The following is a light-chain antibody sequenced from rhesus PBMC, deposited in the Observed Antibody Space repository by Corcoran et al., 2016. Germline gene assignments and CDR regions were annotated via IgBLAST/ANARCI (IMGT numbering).Light chain of an antibody. V-gene: IGKV1S14*01. CDR1: QDINNY. Sequence: DIQMTQSPSSLSASVGDTVTITCRASQDINNYLAWYQPTPGKAPKPLIFYASSLETGVPSRFSGSGSGTDFTLTISSLQPEDFAFSSCQQHYTSPPTFGQGTKVEIK. CDR3: QQHYTSPPT. CDR2: YAS. J-gene: IGKJ1*01.